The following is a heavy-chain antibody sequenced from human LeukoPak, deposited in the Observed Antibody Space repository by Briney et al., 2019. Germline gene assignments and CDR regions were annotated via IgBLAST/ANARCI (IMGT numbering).Heavy chain of an antibody. CDR1: GFTFSGYS. CDR3: AREVSEGFDF. D-gene: IGHD3-22*01. CDR2: FGTRSTSI. J-gene: IGHJ4*02. Sequence: SGGSLRLSCTAPGFTFSGYSMNWIRQAPGKGLEWVSSFGTRSTSIYHAGSVEGRFAISRDNAKNLLYLQMNSLRAEDTALYYCAREVSEGFDFWGQGTLVTVSS. V-gene: IGHV3-21*01.